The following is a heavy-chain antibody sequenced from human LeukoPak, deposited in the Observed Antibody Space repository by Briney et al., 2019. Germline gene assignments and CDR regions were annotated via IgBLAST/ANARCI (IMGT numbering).Heavy chain of an antibody. V-gene: IGHV4-4*02. J-gene: IGHJ4*02. CDR1: GGSISSSNW. Sequence: SGTLSLTCGVSGGSISSSNWWSWVRQPPGKGLEWIGEIYRSGSTNYNPSLKSRVTISVDKSKNQFSLKLSSVTAADTAVYYCARLPGLWFGRGSFRFDYWGQGTLVTVSS. CDR3: ARLPGLWFGRGSFRFDY. CDR2: IYRSGST. D-gene: IGHD3-10*01.